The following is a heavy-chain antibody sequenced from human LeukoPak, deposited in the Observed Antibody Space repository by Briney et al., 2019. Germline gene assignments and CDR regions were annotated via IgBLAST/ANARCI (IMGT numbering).Heavy chain of an antibody. Sequence: GGSLRLSCAASGFTISNFAIHWVRQAPGMGLQWVAFIRYDGSNKYYADSVKGRFTISRDNSKNTLYLQMNNLRAEDTAVYYCAKDMIAAEEYYYYGMDVWGQGTTVTVSS. D-gene: IGHD6-13*01. CDR2: IRYDGSNK. CDR1: GFTISNFA. CDR3: AKDMIAAEEYYYYGMDV. V-gene: IGHV3-30*02. J-gene: IGHJ6*02.